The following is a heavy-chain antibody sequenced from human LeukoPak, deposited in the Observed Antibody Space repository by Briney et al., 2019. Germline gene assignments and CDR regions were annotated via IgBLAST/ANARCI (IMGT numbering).Heavy chain of an antibody. CDR1: GGSISSNSYF. CDR3: ARDRVYFDRSGYVYYYYYMDV. V-gene: IGHV4-39*07. CDR2: IYYSGRT. J-gene: IGHJ6*03. Sequence: PSETLSLTCTVSGGSISSNSYFWGWIRQPPGTGLEWIGSIYYSGRTSYNPSLKSRVTLSVDTSKNQFSLKLSSVTAADTAVYYCARDRVYFDRSGYVYYYYYMDVWGKGTTVTVSS. D-gene: IGHD3-22*01.